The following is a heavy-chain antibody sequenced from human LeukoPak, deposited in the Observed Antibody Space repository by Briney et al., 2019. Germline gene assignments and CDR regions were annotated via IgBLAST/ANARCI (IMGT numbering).Heavy chain of an antibody. D-gene: IGHD3-10*01. Sequence: GSSVKVSCKASGGTFSSYAISWVRQAPGQGLEWMGGIIPIFGTANYAQKFQGRVTITTDESTSTAYMELSSLRSEDTAVYYCARGMVRGVPGPYFDYWGQGTLVTVCS. CDR2: IIPIFGTA. CDR1: GGTFSSYA. CDR3: ARGMVRGVPGPYFDY. J-gene: IGHJ4*02. V-gene: IGHV1-69*05.